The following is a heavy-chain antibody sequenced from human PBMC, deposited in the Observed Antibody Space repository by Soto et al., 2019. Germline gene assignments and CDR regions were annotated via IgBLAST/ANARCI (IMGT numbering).Heavy chain of an antibody. CDR2: INRSGST. V-gene: IGHV4-34*01. J-gene: IGHJ3*02. CDR3: AMGEFGVNYFSSTSSHCAFDI. Sequence: QVHLQQWGAGLLKPSETLSLTCAVYGGSLSGNFWSWIRQTPGKGLEWIAEINRSGSTNYTPSLKCRVDSSSHATSKQFCRMLNCATGAHTAVYCFAMGEFGVNYFSSTSSHCAFDIWGQGTMVTVSS. D-gene: IGHD2-2*01. CDR1: GGSLSGNF.